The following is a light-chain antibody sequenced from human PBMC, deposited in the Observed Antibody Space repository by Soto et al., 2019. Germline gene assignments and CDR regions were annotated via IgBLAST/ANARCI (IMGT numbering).Light chain of an antibody. Sequence: EIVLTQSPGTLSLSPGERATLSCRASQSVSSSYLGWYQQKPGQAPRLLIYGASSRATGIPGRFSGSGSGTDFTLTISRLEPEDFAVYYCQQYGSSPTFGQGTKVEIK. CDR1: QSVSSSY. V-gene: IGKV3-20*01. J-gene: IGKJ1*01. CDR2: GAS. CDR3: QQYGSSPT.